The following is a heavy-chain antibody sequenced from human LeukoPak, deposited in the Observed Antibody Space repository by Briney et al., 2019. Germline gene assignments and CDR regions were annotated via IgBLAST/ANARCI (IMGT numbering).Heavy chain of an antibody. V-gene: IGHV4-31*03. D-gene: IGHD4-23*01. J-gene: IGHJ6*03. CDR3: AARRRWKDRPYYYYHLDV. CDR2: THDSGTT. CDR1: GDSISSGLYY. Sequence: TLSLTCIVSGDSISSGLYYWNWVRQHPGEGLEWIGCTHDSGTTYYSSSLRGRVIISLDTSKKEVSLKLTSVTAADTAVYYCAARRRWKDRPYYYYHLDVWGTGTTVAVSS.